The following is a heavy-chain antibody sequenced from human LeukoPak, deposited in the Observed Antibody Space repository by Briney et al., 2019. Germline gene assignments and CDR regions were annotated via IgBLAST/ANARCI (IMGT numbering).Heavy chain of an antibody. D-gene: IGHD3-10*01. CDR3: ARGPGSYYNESYYFDY. Sequence: ASVKVSCKASGYTFTGYYMHWVRQAPGQGLEWMGWINPNSGGTNYAQKFQGWVTMTRDTSISTAYMELSRLRSDDTAVYYCARGPGSYYNESYYFDYWGQGTLVTVSS. CDR1: GYTFTGYY. J-gene: IGHJ4*02. V-gene: IGHV1-2*04. CDR2: INPNSGGT.